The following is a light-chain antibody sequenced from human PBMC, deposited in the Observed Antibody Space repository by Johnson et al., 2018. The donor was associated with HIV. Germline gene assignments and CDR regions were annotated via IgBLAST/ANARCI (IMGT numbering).Light chain of an antibody. J-gene: IGLJ1*01. Sequence: QAVLTQPPSVSAAPGQKVTISCSGSSSNIGNNYVSWYQQLPGTAPKLLIYENNKRPSGIPDRFSGSKSDTSATLGITGLQTGDEADYYCGTWDSSLSGLFGTGTKVTVL. CDR1: SSNIGNNY. V-gene: IGLV1-51*02. CDR3: GTWDSSLSGL. CDR2: ENN.